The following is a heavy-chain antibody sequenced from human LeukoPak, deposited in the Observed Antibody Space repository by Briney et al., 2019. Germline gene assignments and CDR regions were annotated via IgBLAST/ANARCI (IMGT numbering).Heavy chain of an antibody. V-gene: IGHV4-34*01. Sequence: SETLSLTCAVYGGSLSDYFWSWVRQSPGKGLEWIAEIYRGNTNYNPSLTSRATTSVDTSKNQFSLRLSSVTAADTSVYYCARGDADCWECFHHWGQGTLDTVSS. CDR3: ARGDADCWECFHH. CDR1: GGSLSDYF. D-gene: IGHD2-21*02. CDR2: IYRGNT. J-gene: IGHJ1*01.